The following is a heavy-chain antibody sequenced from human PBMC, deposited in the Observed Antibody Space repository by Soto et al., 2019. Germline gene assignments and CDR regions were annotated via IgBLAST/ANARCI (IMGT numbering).Heavy chain of an antibody. Sequence: GGALPRSGAPSGLTYSSSYLSWNRQAPGKGLEWVSYISSSGSTIYYADSVKGRFTISRDNAKNSLYLQMNSLRAEDTAVYYCARDHGDYPDAFDIWGQGTMVTVSS. CDR1: GLTYSSSY. V-gene: IGHV3-11*01. CDR3: ARDHGDYPDAFDI. J-gene: IGHJ3*02. D-gene: IGHD4-17*01. CDR2: ISSSGSTI.